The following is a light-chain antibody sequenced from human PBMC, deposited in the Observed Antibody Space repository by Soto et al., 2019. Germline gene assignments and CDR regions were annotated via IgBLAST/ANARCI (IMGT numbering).Light chain of an antibody. V-gene: IGLV2-14*03. CDR1: RSDGGGDNF. CDR2: EVS. Sequence: QSVLTQAASVAGSPGQSSTFSCTRSRSDGGGDNFISWYQQHPGKDPELMIYEVSIRRSGFSSLFSASMTSKTASLTTADIEAEDEADYYCSSYTSSSSLLYMFGTGTKVTVL. J-gene: IGLJ1*01. CDR3: SSYTSSSSLLYM.